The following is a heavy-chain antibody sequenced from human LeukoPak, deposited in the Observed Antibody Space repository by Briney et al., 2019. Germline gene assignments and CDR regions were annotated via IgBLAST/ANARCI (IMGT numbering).Heavy chain of an antibody. J-gene: IGHJ4*02. D-gene: IGHD6-19*01. Sequence: GGSLRLSCAASGFTFSSYEMNWVRQAPGKGLEWVSYISSSGSTIYYADSVKGRFTISRDNAKNSLYLQMNSLRAEDTAVYYCARTKWLEAIDYWGQGTLVTVSS. CDR1: GFTFSSYE. V-gene: IGHV3-48*03. CDR3: ARTKWLEAIDY. CDR2: ISSSGSTI.